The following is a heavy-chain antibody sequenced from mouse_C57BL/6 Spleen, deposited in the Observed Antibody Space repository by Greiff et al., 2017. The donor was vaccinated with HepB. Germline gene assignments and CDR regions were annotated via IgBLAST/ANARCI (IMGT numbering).Heavy chain of an antibody. CDR1: GYTFTDYY. Sequence: VQLQQSGPELVKPGASVKISCKASGYTFTDYYMNWVKQSHGKSLEWIGDINPNNGGTSYNQKFKGKATLTVDKSSSTAYMELRSLTSEDSAVYYCARRRDWDVYYFDYWGQGTTLTVSS. CDR2: INPNNGGT. CDR3: ARRRDWDVYYFDY. J-gene: IGHJ2*01. D-gene: IGHD4-1*01. V-gene: IGHV1-26*01.